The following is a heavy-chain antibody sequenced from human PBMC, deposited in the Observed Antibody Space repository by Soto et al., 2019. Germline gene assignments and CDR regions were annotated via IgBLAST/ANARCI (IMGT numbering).Heavy chain of an antibody. CDR1: GYTFTGYY. J-gene: IGHJ5*02. CDR3: ARDRDCSSTSCHTNWFDP. V-gene: IGHV1-2*04. D-gene: IGHD2-2*02. CDR2: INPNSGGT. Sequence: ASVKVSCKASGYTFTGYYMHWVRQAPGQGLEWMGWINPNSGGTNYAQKFQGWVTMTRDTSISTAYMELSRLRSDDTAVYYCARDRDCSSTSCHTNWFDPWGQGTLVTVSS.